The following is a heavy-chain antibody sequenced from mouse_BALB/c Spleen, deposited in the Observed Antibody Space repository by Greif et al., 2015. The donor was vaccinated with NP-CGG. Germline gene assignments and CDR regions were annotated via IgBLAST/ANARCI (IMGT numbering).Heavy chain of an antibody. CDR1: GYTFTSYW. Sequence: QVQLKQSGAELAKPGASVKMSCKASGYTFTSYWMHWVKQRPGQGLEWIGYINPSTGYTEYNQKFKDKATLTADKSSSTAYMQLSSLTSEDSAVYYCAREGNWDEGWFAYWGQGTLVTVSA. CDR2: INPSTGYT. CDR3: AREGNWDEGWFAY. D-gene: IGHD4-1*01. J-gene: IGHJ3*01. V-gene: IGHV1-7*01.